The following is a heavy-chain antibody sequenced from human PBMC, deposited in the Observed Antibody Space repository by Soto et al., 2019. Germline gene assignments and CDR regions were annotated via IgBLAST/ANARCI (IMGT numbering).Heavy chain of an antibody. CDR3: GRLEGLATISYYFDY. V-gene: IGHV4-39*01. CDR1: GGSVISSSYY. CDR2: VYYSGST. Sequence: SETLSLTCTVSGGSVISSSYYWGWVRKPPGKGLEWIGSVYYSGSTYYNPSLESRVTISVDKSKNQFSLKLMSLSAADTAVYYCGRLEGLATISYYFDYWGQGALVTVSS. J-gene: IGHJ4*02. D-gene: IGHD3-9*01.